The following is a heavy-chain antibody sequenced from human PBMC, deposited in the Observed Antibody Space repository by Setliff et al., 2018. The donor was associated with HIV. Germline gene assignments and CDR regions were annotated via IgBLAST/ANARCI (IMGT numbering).Heavy chain of an antibody. CDR2: INPSGGST. D-gene: IGHD3-22*01. Sequence: ASVKVSCKASGYTFTSYYMHWVRQAPGQGLEWMGIINPSGGSTSYAQKFRGWITMTRDTSISTAYMELSRLRSDDTAVYYCARDYYDSSGYIFFPGLPDYWGQGTLVTVSS. CDR3: ARDYYDSSGYIFFPGLPDY. J-gene: IGHJ4*02. V-gene: IGHV1-46*01. CDR1: GYTFTSYY.